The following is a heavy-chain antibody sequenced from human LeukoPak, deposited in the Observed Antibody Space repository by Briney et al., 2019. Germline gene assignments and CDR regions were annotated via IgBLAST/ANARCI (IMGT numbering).Heavy chain of an antibody. CDR1: GFTFSSNA. V-gene: IGHV3-30-3*01. Sequence: PGGSLRLSCAASGFTFSSNAMHWVRQAPGKGLEWVAVISYSGNNKYYIDSVKGRFTISRDNSKNTLYLEMNGLRAEDTAVYYCARDIVGAAVWGFAYWGQGTLVTVSS. CDR3: ARDIVGAAVWGFAY. J-gene: IGHJ4*02. CDR2: ISYSGNNK. D-gene: IGHD1-26*01.